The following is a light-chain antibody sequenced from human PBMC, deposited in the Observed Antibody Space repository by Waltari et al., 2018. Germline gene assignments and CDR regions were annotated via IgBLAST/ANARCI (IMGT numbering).Light chain of an antibody. Sequence: QSVLTQPPSVSAAPGQQVTISCSGSTSNIGENYVSWYQRLPGKAPRLLIFSNSGRPAGVTDRVYGAKSDTSATLGITGRQAGDEADDYCATWDRILRAVIIGGGTKLTVL. CDR2: SNS. CDR1: TSNIGENY. J-gene: IGLJ2*01. CDR3: ATWDRILRAVI. V-gene: IGLV1-51*01.